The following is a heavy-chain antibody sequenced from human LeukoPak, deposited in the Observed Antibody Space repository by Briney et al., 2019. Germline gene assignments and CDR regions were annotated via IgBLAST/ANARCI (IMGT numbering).Heavy chain of an antibody. V-gene: IGHV3-30-3*01. D-gene: IGHD1-26*01. Sequence: GRSLRLSCAASGFTFSSYAMHWVRQAPGKGLEWVAVISYDGSNKYYADSVKGRFTISRDNSKNTLYLQMNSLRAEDTAVYYCARDLSSGSYYYYGMDVWGQGTTVTVSS. CDR3: ARDLSSGSYYYYGMDV. J-gene: IGHJ6*02. CDR1: GFTFSSYA. CDR2: ISYDGSNK.